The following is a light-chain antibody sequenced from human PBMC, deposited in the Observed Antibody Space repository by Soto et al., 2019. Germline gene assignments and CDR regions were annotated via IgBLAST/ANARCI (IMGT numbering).Light chain of an antibody. CDR1: QTLRTW. Sequence: DIQMTQSPSTLSASVGDRVTITCRASQTLRTWLAWYQQKPGKAPKLLIYDVSILPSGVPSWFSGSGSGTEFPLSISSLQPDDFATYYCQQYNGYPLTFGGGTKVDFK. V-gene: IGKV1-5*01. CDR2: DVS. CDR3: QQYNGYPLT. J-gene: IGKJ4*01.